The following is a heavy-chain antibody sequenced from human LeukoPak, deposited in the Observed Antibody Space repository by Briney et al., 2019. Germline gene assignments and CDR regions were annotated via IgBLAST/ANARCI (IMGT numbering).Heavy chain of an antibody. CDR3: AKEEQLAPTTMYFFDR. Sequence: SQTLSLTCTVSEGSITTRTYYWTWIRQPAGKGLEWVGRISNTGSVTYNPSLRSRVTISLDTSKNHFSLQLNSVTAADTAVYYCAKEEQLAPTTMYFFDRWGQGTLVIVSS. CDR1: EGSITTRTYY. D-gene: IGHD1/OR15-1a*01. J-gene: IGHJ4*02. V-gene: IGHV4-61*02. CDR2: ISNTGSV.